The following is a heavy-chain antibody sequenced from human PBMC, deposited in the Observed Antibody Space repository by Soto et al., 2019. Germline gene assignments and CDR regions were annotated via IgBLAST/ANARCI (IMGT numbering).Heavy chain of an antibody. Sequence: KPSETLSLTCTVSGGSISSYYWSWIRQPPGKGLEWIGYIYYSGSTNYNPSLKSRVTISVDTSKNQFSLKLSSVTAADTAVYYCARYRRMHYDFWSGSSQPFDYWGQGTLVTVSS. CDR2: IYYSGST. D-gene: IGHD3-3*01. CDR3: ARYRRMHYDFWSGSSQPFDY. CDR1: GGSISSYY. J-gene: IGHJ4*02. V-gene: IGHV4-59*01.